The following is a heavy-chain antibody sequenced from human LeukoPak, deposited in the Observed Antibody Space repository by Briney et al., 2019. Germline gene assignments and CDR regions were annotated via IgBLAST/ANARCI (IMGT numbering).Heavy chain of an antibody. Sequence: GGSLRLSCAATGFTFSSYSMNWVRQAPGKGLEWVSSISSSSSYIYYAGSVKGRFTISRDNAKNSLYLQMNSLRAEDTAVYYCARDPDDYWGQGTLVTVSS. CDR2: ISSSSSYI. V-gene: IGHV3-21*01. CDR3: ARDPDDY. CDR1: GFTFSSYS. J-gene: IGHJ4*02.